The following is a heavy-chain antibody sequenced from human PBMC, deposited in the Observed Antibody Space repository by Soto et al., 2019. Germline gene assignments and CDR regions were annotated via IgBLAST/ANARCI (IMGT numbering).Heavy chain of an antibody. CDR2: IRSKAYGGTT. V-gene: IGHV3-49*05. Sequence: EVQLVESGGGLVKPGRSLRLSCTASGFTFGDYAMSWFRQAPGKGLERVGFIRSKAYGGTTEYAASVKGRFTISRDDSKSIAYLQMNSLKADDTAVYYCTREGVWYSGLGLYYFDYWGQGTLVTVSS. J-gene: IGHJ4*02. CDR1: GFTFGDYA. CDR3: TREGVWYSGLGLYYFDY. D-gene: IGHD6-19*01.